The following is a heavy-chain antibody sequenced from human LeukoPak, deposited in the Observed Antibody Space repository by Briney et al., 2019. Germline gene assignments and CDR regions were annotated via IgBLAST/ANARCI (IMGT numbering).Heavy chain of an antibody. V-gene: IGHV3-33*01. J-gene: IGHJ4*02. CDR3: ARDGENDKSGHYKPSDY. CDR2: IWWDGSEK. Sequence: GGSLRLSCAASGFTFGDYGMHWLRQAPGKGLDWVAAIWWDGSEKFHADSVKGRFTISRDNSKNTLSLQMDSLRVEDTAVYYCARDGENDKSGHYKPSDYWGQGTLVSVSP. CDR1: GFTFGDYG. D-gene: IGHD3-22*01.